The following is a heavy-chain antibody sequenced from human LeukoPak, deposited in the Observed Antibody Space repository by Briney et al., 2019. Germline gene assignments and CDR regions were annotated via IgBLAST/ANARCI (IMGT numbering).Heavy chain of an antibody. J-gene: IGHJ4*02. D-gene: IGHD1-26*01. Sequence: GGSLSLSCAASGFTFSSYNMNWVRQAPGKGLEWVSYISSSSNTIYYADSVKGRFTISRDNDQNSLYLQMNSLRAEDTAIYYCVRDRGTYRPIDYWGQGTLVTVSS. CDR2: ISSSSNTI. CDR1: GFTFSSYN. V-gene: IGHV3-48*04. CDR3: VRDRGTYRPIDY.